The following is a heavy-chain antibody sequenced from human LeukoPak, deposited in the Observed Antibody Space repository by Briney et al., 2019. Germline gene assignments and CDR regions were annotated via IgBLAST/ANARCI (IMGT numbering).Heavy chain of an antibody. CDR2: IYHSGST. J-gene: IGHJ4*02. D-gene: IGHD6-13*01. CDR3: ARDGEEGAAGYYFDY. V-gene: IGHV4-4*02. Sequence: SETLSLTCAVSGGSISSSNWWSWVRQPPGKGLEWIGEIYHSGSTNYNPSLKSRVTISVDKSKNQFSLKLSSVTAADTAVYYCARDGEEGAAGYYFDYWGQGTLVTVSS. CDR1: GGSISSSNW.